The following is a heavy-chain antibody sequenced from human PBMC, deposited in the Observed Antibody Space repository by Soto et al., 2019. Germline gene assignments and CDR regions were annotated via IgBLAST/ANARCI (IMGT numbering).Heavy chain of an antibody. J-gene: IGHJ6*02. CDR2: IWYDGSNK. D-gene: IGHD5-18*01. CDR3: ARGGYSYAQYYYYGMDV. Sequence: GGSLRLSCAASGFTFSSYGMHWVRQAPGKGLEWVAVIWYDGSNKYYADSVKGRFTISRDNSKNTLYLQMNSLRAEDTAVYYCARGGYSYAQYYYYGMDVRGQGTTVTVSS. CDR1: GFTFSSYG. V-gene: IGHV3-33*01.